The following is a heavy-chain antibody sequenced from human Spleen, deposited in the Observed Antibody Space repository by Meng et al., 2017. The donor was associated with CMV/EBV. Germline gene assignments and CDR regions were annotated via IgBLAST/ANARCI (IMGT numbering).Heavy chain of an antibody. V-gene: IGHV6-1*02. CDR2: TFYRSKWSY. CDR1: GDRISTDSGA. J-gene: IGHJ4*02. Sequence: QLLLLHSGPGLLKPSRPRSLTRSISGDRISTDSGAWNRIRKCPSRGREWLGRTFYRSKWSYEYAVSVNSRLSINPDTSKNQYFLKLNSVNPDDTAVYDWARGYGPIHSEYNFDYWGQGTLVTVSS. D-gene: IGHD2-15*01. CDR3: ARGYGPIHSEYNFDY.